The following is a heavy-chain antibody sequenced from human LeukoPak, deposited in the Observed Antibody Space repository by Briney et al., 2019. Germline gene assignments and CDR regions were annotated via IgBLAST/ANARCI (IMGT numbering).Heavy chain of an antibody. D-gene: IGHD2-2*01. CDR3: ARSVGRYCSSTSCYHNWFDP. J-gene: IGHJ5*02. CDR2: IYYSGST. Sequence: SETLSLTCTVSGGSISSSSYYWGWIRQPPGKGLEWIGSIYYSGSTNYNPSLKSRVTISVDTSKNQFSLKLSSVTAADTAVYYCARSVGRYCSSTSCYHNWFDPWGQGTLVTVSS. V-gene: IGHV4-39*07. CDR1: GGSISSSSYY.